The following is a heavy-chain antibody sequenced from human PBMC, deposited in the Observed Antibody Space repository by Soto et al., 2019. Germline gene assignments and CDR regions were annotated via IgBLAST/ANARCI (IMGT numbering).Heavy chain of an antibody. J-gene: IGHJ6*02. CDR3: ARVSTTSPYFYYGMDV. CDR1: GASISGGGFY. D-gene: IGHD2-2*01. Sequence: PSETLSLTCTVSGASISGGGFYWSWIRHHPERGLEWIGNIYYTGNTHYSPSLKSRVSISVDTSKNQLSLKLTSVTAADTAVYYCARVSTTSPYFYYGMDVWGQGTTVTVSS. CDR2: IYYTGNT. V-gene: IGHV4-31*03.